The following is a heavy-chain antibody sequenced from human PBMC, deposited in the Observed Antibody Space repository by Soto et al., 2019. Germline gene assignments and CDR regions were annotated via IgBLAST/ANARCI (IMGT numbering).Heavy chain of an antibody. CDR3: ARHNGGTAMGLYNWLDP. V-gene: IGHV4-61*01. CDR1: DGSVNSDSYY. Sequence: VQLQESGPRLVKPSETLSLTCTVSDGSVNSDSYYWSWIRRPPGKGLEWISSVSNSGTTNYNPSLKRRVTLSVDTSKNRFSLKLPPVTAADTAVYYCARHNGGTAMGLYNWLDPWGQGILVTVST. J-gene: IGHJ5*02. CDR2: VSNSGTT. D-gene: IGHD2-21*02.